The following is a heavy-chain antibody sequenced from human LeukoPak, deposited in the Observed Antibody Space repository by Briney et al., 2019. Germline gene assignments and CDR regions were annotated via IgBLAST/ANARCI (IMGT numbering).Heavy chain of an antibody. CDR2: IKSKTDDGTT. J-gene: IGHJ4*02. CDR1: GFTFSNAW. V-gene: IGHV3-15*07. Sequence: PGGSLRLSCAASGFTFSNAWMNWVRQAPGKGLEWVGRIKSKTDDGTTDYAAPVKGRFTISRDDSKNTLYLQMNSLKTEDTAVYYCTTDLGDYVWGSYRDNDYWGQGTLVTVSS. CDR3: TTDLGDYVWGSYRDNDY. D-gene: IGHD3-16*02.